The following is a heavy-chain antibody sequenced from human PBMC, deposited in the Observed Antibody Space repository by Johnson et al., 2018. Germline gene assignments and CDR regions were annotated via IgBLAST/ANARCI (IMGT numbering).Heavy chain of an antibody. J-gene: IGHJ1*01. D-gene: IGHD3-22*01. CDR1: GFTFRTYA. CDR2: ISGSGGNT. CDR3: VKSYYYDTSFQH. Sequence: VQLVESGGGLVQPGGSLRLSCAASGFTFRTYAMSWVRQAPGKGLEWVSAISGSGGNTYYADAVKGRFTISRDNSKNTLYLQMNSLRAEDTAVYYCVKSYYYDTSFQHWGQGTLVTVSS. V-gene: IGHV3-23*04.